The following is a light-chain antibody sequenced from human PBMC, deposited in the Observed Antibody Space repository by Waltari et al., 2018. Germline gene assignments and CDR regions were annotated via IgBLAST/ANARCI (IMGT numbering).Light chain of an antibody. J-gene: IGKJ1*01. V-gene: IGKV1-5*03. Sequence: DIQLTDTPSTLSASVGDRVTITCRSSQSISNWLAWYQQKPGKAPKLLIYEASSLESGVPSRFSGSGSGTEFTLTISSLQPDDFGTYYCQHYNSYPWTFGQGTRVEIK. CDR3: QHYNSYPWT. CDR1: QSISNW. CDR2: EAS.